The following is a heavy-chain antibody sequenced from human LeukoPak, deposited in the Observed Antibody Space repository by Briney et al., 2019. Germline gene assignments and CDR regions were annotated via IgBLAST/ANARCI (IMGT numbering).Heavy chain of an antibody. J-gene: IGHJ3*02. CDR2: ISSSGSTI. CDR3: ARIGVDAFDI. Sequence: GGSLRLSCAASGFTFSSYSMNWVRQAPGKGLEWVSYISSSGSTIYYADSVKGRFTISRDNAKNSLYLQMNSLRAEDTAVYYCARIGVDAFDIWGQGTMVTVSS. CDR1: GFTFSSYS. V-gene: IGHV3-48*04.